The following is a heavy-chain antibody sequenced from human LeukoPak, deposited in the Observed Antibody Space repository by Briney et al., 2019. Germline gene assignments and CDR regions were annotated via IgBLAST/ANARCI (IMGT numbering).Heavy chain of an antibody. Sequence: SETLSLTCTVSGGSISSSSYYWGWIRQPPGKGLEWIGSIYYSGSTYYNPSLKSRVTISVDTSKNQFSLKLSSVTAADTAVYYCARHDYGDYPFDYWGQGTLVTVSS. CDR2: IYYSGST. V-gene: IGHV4-39*01. J-gene: IGHJ4*02. CDR1: GGSISSSSYY. CDR3: ARHDYGDYPFDY. D-gene: IGHD4-17*01.